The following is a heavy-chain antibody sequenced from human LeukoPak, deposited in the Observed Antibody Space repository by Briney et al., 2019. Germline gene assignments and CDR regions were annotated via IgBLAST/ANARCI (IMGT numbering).Heavy chain of an antibody. CDR2: MNPNSGNT. J-gene: IGHJ6*03. CDR3: ARAGITIFGVAPYYYYYMDV. Sequence: ASVKVSCKASGYTFTSYDINWVRQATGQGLEWMGWMNPNSGNTGYAQKFQGRVTMTRNTSISTAYMELSSLRSEDTAVYYCARAGITIFGVAPYYYYYMDVWGKGTTVTVSS. V-gene: IGHV1-8*01. CDR1: GYTFTSYD. D-gene: IGHD3-3*01.